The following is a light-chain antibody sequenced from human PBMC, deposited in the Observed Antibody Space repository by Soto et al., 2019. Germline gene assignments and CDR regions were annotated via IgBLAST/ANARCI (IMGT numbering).Light chain of an antibody. CDR2: GAS. V-gene: IGKV3-20*01. Sequence: EIVLTQSPGTLSLSPGERATLSCRASQSVTSSYLAWYQQKPGQAPRLLIYGASSRATGIPDRFSGSGSGTDFTLTISRLEPEDIATYYCQQYDNLPLTFGPGTKVDIK. J-gene: IGKJ3*01. CDR1: QSVTSSY. CDR3: QQYDNLPLT.